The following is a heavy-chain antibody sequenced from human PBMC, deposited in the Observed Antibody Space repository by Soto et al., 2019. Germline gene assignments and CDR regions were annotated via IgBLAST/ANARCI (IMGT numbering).Heavy chain of an antibody. CDR2: ISGSGGST. Sequence: GGSLRLSCAASGFTFSSYAMSWVRQAPGKGLEWVSAISGSGGSTYYADSVKGRFTISRDNSKNTLYLQMNSLRAEDTAVYYCASTSPGYSSGWEFDCWGQGTLVTVSS. CDR3: ASTSPGYSSGWEFDC. D-gene: IGHD6-19*01. V-gene: IGHV3-23*01. CDR1: GFTFSSYA. J-gene: IGHJ4*02.